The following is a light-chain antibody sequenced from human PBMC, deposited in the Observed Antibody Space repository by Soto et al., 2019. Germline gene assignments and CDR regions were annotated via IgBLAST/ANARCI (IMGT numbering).Light chain of an antibody. CDR2: KAS. CDR3: HQANSYRRT. Sequence: TLMTQSPSSVSASIGDRVILTCRASRDISTWLAWYQQKPGQAPKLLISKASKLQRGVPSRFSGSGSGREFTIIISSLQDADFATYFCHQANSYRRTFGQVTKVDIK. J-gene: IGKJ1*01. V-gene: IGKV1-12*01. CDR1: RDISTW.